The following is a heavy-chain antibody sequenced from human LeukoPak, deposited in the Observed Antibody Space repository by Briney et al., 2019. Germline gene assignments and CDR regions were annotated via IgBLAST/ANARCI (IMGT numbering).Heavy chain of an antibody. D-gene: IGHD2-15*01. Sequence: GGSLRLSCAASGFTFDDYAMHWVRQAPGKGLEWVSGISWNSGSIGYADSVKGRFTISRDNAKNTLYLQMNSLRAEDTAVYYCARSGRYCSGGSCYQEASLDYWGQGTLVTVSS. CDR2: ISWNSGSI. CDR1: GFTFDDYA. CDR3: ARSGRYCSGGSCYQEASLDY. J-gene: IGHJ4*02. V-gene: IGHV3-9*01.